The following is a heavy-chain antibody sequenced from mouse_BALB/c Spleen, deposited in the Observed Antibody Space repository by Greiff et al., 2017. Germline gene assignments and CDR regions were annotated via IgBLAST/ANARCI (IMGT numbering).Heavy chain of an antibody. CDR2: IFPGTGTT. D-gene: IGHD2-3*01. J-gene: IGHJ4*01. V-gene: IGHV1S132*01. CDR3: ARTRADGSRGDAMDD. Sequence: VQLQQSGAELVKPGASVKLSCKTSGYTFTSYWIQWVKQRPGQGLGWIGEIFPGTGTTYYNEKFKGKATLTIDTSSSTAYMQLSSLTSEDSAVYFCARTRADGSRGDAMDDWGQGTSVTVSS. CDR1: GYTFTSYW.